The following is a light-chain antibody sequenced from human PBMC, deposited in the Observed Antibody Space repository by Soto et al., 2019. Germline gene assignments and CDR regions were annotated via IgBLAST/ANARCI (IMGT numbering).Light chain of an antibody. Sequence: EIVLTQSPATLSLSPGERATLSCRASQSVGTYLAWYQQKPGQAPRLLIYDASNRATGIPARFSGSGSGTDFTLTISSLEPEDFAVYYCQQYGSSPITFGQGTRLEIK. CDR1: QSVGTY. CDR3: QQYGSSPIT. CDR2: DAS. J-gene: IGKJ5*01. V-gene: IGKV3-11*01.